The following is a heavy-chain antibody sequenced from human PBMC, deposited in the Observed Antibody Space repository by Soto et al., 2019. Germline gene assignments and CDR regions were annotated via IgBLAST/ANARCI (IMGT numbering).Heavy chain of an antibody. D-gene: IGHD6-6*01. Sequence: VQLVESGGGLVQPGGSLRLSCAASGFTFSHYGMNWVRQAPGKGLAWVSYISSSSATIQYADSVKGRFTISRDNAKNSLYLQMNSLRDEDTAVYYCARGGAARPDYWGQGTLVTVSS. CDR3: ARGGAARPDY. CDR1: GFTFSHYG. V-gene: IGHV3-48*02. J-gene: IGHJ4*02. CDR2: ISSSSATI.